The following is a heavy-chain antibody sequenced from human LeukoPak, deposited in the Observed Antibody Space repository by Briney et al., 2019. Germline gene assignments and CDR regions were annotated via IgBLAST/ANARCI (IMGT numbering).Heavy chain of an antibody. J-gene: IGHJ4*02. Sequence: SETLSLTCAVYGGSFSGYYWSWIRQPPGKGLEWIGEINHSGSTNYNPSLKSRVTISVDTSKNQFSLKLSSVTAADTAVYYCARGREIVDYWGQGTLVTVSS. V-gene: IGHV4-34*01. CDR3: ARGREIVDY. CDR2: INHSGST. D-gene: IGHD3-22*01. CDR1: GGSFSGYY.